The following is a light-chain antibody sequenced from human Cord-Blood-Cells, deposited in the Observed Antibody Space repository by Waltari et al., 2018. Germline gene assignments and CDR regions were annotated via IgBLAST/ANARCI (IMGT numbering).Light chain of an antibody. J-gene: IGKJ4*01. Sequence: DIVMTQSPLSLPVTPVEPASISCRSSQSLLHSNGYNYLDWYLQKPGQSPQLLIYLGSNRASGVPDRVSGSGSGTDFTLKISRVEAEDVGVYYCMQALQTPLTFGGGTKVEIK. CDR1: QSLLHSNGYNY. CDR3: MQALQTPLT. CDR2: LGS. V-gene: IGKV2-28*01.